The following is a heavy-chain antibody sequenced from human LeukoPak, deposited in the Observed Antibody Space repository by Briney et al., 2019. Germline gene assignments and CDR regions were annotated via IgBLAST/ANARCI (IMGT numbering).Heavy chain of an antibody. CDR2: LIPMLGIV. J-gene: IGHJ4*02. V-gene: IGHV1-69*04. CDR1: VSIFNTYV. CDR3: ATGSDGSPEAFDY. Sequence: GASVTVSFQSTVSIFNTYVISGVRQAPGQGPEWMGKLIPMLGIVNYAQKFQVSVTITADKSTSTAYMDLSSLRSEDTAVYYCATGSDGSPEAFDYWGQGTLVTVSS. D-gene: IGHD5-24*01.